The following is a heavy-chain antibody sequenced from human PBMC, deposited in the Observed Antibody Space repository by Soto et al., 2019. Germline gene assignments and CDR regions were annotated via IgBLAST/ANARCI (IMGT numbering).Heavy chain of an antibody. CDR2: IFHSGTT. D-gene: IGHD2-21*02. V-gene: IGHV4-4*02. Sequence: PSETLSHTCAVSGASVSSGDWGRWVRQPPGERLEWIGEIFHSGTTNYNPSLKNRVTISVDKSKNQFSLKLSSLTAADTAVYDCARTLYCDEDCLSLDSWGPGTLVT. CDR3: ARTLYCDEDCLSLDS. J-gene: IGHJ4*02. CDR1: GASVSSGDW.